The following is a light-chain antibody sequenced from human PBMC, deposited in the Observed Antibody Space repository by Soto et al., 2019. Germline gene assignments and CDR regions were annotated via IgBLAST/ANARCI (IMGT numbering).Light chain of an antibody. V-gene: IGKV1-39*01. CDR3: QQSYSTPRT. CDR2: AAS. CDR1: QSISTY. Sequence: DIQMTQSPSSLSASVRDRVTITCRASQSISTYLNWYQQKVGKAPKLLIYAASSLQRGVPSRFSGSGSGTDFTLTISSRQPEDFATYYCQQSYSTPRTFGQGTKLEIK. J-gene: IGKJ2*02.